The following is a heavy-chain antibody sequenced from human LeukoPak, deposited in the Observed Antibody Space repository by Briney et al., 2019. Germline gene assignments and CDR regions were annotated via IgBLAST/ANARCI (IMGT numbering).Heavy chain of an antibody. CDR3: AKSPKIAVAGNNWFDP. CDR2: ISSASGSI. J-gene: IGHJ5*02. CDR1: GFTFGSYS. D-gene: IGHD6-19*01. Sequence: PGGSLRLSCAASGFTFGSYSMNWVRQAPGEGLEWVSYISSASGSIYYADSVKGRFTISRDNAKNSLFLQMNSLRAEDTAVYYCAKSPKIAVAGNNWFDPWGQGTLVTVSS. V-gene: IGHV3-48*04.